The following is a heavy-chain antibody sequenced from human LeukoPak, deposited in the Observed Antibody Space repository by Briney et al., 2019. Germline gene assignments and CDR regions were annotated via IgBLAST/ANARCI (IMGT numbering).Heavy chain of an antibody. J-gene: IGHJ4*02. CDR2: INHSGST. V-gene: IGHV4-34*01. CDR1: GGSFSGYY. Sequence: SETLSLTCAVYGGSFSGYYWSWIRQPPGKGLEWMGEINHSGSTNYNPSLKSRVTISVDTSKNQFSLKLSSVTAADTAVYYCARGRRWLQFGATFDYWGQGTLATVSS. CDR3: ARGRRWLQFGATFDY. D-gene: IGHD5-24*01.